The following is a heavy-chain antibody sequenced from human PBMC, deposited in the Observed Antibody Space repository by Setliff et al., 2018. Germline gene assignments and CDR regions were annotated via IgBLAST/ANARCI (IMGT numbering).Heavy chain of an antibody. Sequence: SETLSLTCTVSGGSISSGSYYWSWIRQPAGKGLEWIGRIYTSGSTNYNPSLKSRVTISVDTSKNQFSLKLNSLTAADTAIYYCARMRGYGYGTNAFDIWGQGTMVTVSS. J-gene: IGHJ3*02. CDR3: ARMRGYGYGTNAFDI. V-gene: IGHV4-61*02. CDR2: IYTSGST. CDR1: GGSISSGSYY. D-gene: IGHD5-18*01.